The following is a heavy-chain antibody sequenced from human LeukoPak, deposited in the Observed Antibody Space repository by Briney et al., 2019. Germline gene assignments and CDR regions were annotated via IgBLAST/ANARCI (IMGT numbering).Heavy chain of an antibody. D-gene: IGHD6-13*01. CDR3: AKRPGIAAAGSQFDY. V-gene: IGHV3-23*01. CDR2: IRGSGDTT. Sequence: PGGSLRLSCAASGFTFSSYVMSWVRQAPGKGLEWVSAIRGSGDTTYYADSVKGRFTISRDNSKNTMYLQMNSLRVEDTAIYYCAKRPGIAAAGSQFDYWGQGTLVTVSS. CDR1: GFTFSSYV. J-gene: IGHJ4*02.